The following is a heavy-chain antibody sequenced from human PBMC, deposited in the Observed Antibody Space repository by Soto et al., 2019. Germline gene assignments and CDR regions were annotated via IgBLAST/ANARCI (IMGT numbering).Heavy chain of an antibody. D-gene: IGHD1-26*01. CDR1: GGSISNSRYY. V-gene: IGHV4-39*01. CDR2: IYYTAST. Sequence: QLQLQESGPGLVKPSGTLSLTCTVSGGSISNSRYYWDWIRQTPGKGLEWIGNIYYTASTRYKPSLQSRVTISIDTSGNQFSLELRSVTAADTGVYYCARGTGSTYFFDRWGQGTLVTVSS. J-gene: IGHJ4*02. CDR3: ARGTGSTYFFDR.